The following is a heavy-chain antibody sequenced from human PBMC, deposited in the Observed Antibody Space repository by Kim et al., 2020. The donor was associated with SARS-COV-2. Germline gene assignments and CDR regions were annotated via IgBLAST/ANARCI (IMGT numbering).Heavy chain of an antibody. CDR1: GGSFSGYY. Sequence: SETLSLTCAVYGGSFSGYYWSWIRQPPGKGLEWIGEINPSGSTDYQPSLKSRITMSLDTSNNHFSLKLSSVTAADTAMYFCARGQDTAKVGYWGQGTLVTVSS. J-gene: IGHJ4*02. V-gene: IGHV4-34*01. D-gene: IGHD5-18*01. CDR2: INPSGST. CDR3: ARGQDTAKVGY.